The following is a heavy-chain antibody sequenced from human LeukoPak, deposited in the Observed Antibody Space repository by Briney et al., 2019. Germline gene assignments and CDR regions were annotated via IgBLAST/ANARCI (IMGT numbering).Heavy chain of an antibody. CDR1: GYTFTSYY. V-gene: IGHV1-46*01. CDR2: INPSYGTT. Sequence: HGASVKVSCKASGYTFTSYYMHWVRQAPGQGLERMGIINPSYGTTTYAQKFQGRVTMTRDTSTSTVYMELSSLRSEDTAVYYCAREYNWNDYFDYWGQGTLVTVSS. J-gene: IGHJ4*02. D-gene: IGHD1-20*01. CDR3: AREYNWNDYFDY.